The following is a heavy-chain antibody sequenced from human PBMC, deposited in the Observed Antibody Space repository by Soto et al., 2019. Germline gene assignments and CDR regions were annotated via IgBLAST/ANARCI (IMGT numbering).Heavy chain of an antibody. D-gene: IGHD2-21*01. V-gene: IGHV3-23*01. CDR3: AKDAVYNDGLWLMDH. J-gene: IGHJ4*02. Sequence: PGGSLRLSCAASGFTFRSYAMTWVRQAPGKGLEWVSTIGGRGGNTYYAGSVKGRFTISRDNSKNTLFLQMDSLRAEDTALYYCAKDAVYNDGLWLMDHWGQGTQVTVSS. CDR2: IGGRGGNT. CDR1: GFTFRSYA.